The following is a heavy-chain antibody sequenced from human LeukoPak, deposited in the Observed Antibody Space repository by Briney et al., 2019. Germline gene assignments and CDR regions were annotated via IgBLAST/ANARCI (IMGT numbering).Heavy chain of an antibody. V-gene: IGHV3-43*01. D-gene: IGHD2-21*01. CDR1: GFTFSGYW. J-gene: IGHJ4*02. CDR2: ISWDGGST. CDR3: AKDEGDGDIAY. Sequence: GGSLRLSCAASGFTFSGYWMHWVRQAPGKGLVWVSLISWDGGSTYYADSVKGRFTISRDNSKNSLYLQMNSLRTEDTALYYCAKDEGDGDIAYWGQGTLVTVSS.